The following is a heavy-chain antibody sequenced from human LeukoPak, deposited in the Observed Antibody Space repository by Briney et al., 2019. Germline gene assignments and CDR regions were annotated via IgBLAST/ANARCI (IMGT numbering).Heavy chain of an antibody. Sequence: GGSLRLSCAASGFTFSSYGTHWVRQAAGKGLEWVAFIRYDGSNKYYTDSVKGRFTISRDNSKNTLYLQMNSLRAEDTAVYYCAKDRLDYYGSGSYSDYWGQGTLVTVSS. CDR1: GFTFSSYG. CDR3: AKDRLDYYGSGSYSDY. V-gene: IGHV3-30*02. CDR2: IRYDGSNK. J-gene: IGHJ4*02. D-gene: IGHD3-10*01.